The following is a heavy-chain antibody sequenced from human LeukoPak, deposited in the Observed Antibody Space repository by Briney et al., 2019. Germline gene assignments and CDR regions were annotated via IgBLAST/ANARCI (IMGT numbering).Heavy chain of an antibody. D-gene: IGHD4-11*01. V-gene: IGHV4-59*11. CDR1: GGSFSSHY. CDR2: ISYIGST. J-gene: IGHJ3*02. Sequence: PSETLSLTCTVSGGSFSSHYWSWIRQPPGKGLEWIGYISYIGSTNYNPSLKSRVTISVDTSKKQFSLKLSSVTAADTAVYYCTRDPTTGTKGLDIWGQGTMVTVSS. CDR3: TRDPTTGTKGLDI.